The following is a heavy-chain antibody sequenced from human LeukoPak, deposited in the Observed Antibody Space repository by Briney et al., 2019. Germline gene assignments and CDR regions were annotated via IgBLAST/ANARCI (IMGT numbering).Heavy chain of an antibody. CDR1: GGSISSSSFF. J-gene: IGHJ4*02. CDR2: VSYSGTT. D-gene: IGHD2-2*01. V-gene: IGHV4-39*01. Sequence: SETLSLTCTVSGGSISSSSFFWAWIRQPPGKGLEWIGTVSYSGTTYYSPSLKSRVTISVDTSKNQFSLRLTSVTAADTALYYCAKLTCSSTFCPLDYWGQGTLVTVFS. CDR3: AKLTCSSTFCPLDY.